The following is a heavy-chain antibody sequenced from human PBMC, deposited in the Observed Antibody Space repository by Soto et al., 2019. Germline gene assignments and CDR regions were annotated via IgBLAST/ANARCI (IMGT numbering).Heavy chain of an antibody. D-gene: IGHD3-3*01. CDR2: ISSNGGST. CDR1: GFTFSSYA. Sequence: GGSLRLSCAASGFTFSSYAMHWVRQAPGKGLEYVSAISSNGGSTYYANSVKGRFTISRDNSKNRLYLQMGSLRAEDMAVYYCARDHHPNPVRFLEWLEMDAFDIWGQGTMVTVSS. CDR3: ARDHHPNPVRFLEWLEMDAFDI. J-gene: IGHJ3*02. V-gene: IGHV3-64*01.